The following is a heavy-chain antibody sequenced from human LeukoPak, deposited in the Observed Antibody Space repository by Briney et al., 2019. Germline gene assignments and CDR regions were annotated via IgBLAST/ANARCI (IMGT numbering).Heavy chain of an antibody. CDR2: ISDDGSSY. CDR3: ARGYASESYYNGPGY. CDR1: GFTFSNYA. V-gene: IGHV3-30-3*01. Sequence: GGSLRLSCAASGFTFSNYAMHWIRQAPGKGLEWVAAISDDGSSYSYADSVKGRFTISRDNSKNTLYLQMNSLTAEDTGVYYCARGYASESYYNGPGYWGQGTLVTVSS. J-gene: IGHJ4*02. D-gene: IGHD3-10*01.